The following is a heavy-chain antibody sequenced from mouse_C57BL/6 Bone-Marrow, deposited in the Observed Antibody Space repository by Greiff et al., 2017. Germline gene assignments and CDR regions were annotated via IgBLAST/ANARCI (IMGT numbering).Heavy chain of an antibody. J-gene: IGHJ2*01. V-gene: IGHV1-81*01. CDR3: ARSGYYYVSSPYYFDY. CDR2: IYPIGGNT. D-gene: IGHD1-1*01. Sequence: VQLQQSGAELARPGASVKLSCKASGYTFTSYGISWVKQRTGQGLEWIGEIYPIGGNTNYNEKFKGKATLTADKSSSTAYMQLSSLTSEDSAVYFGARSGYYYVSSPYYFDYWGQGTTLTVSS. CDR1: GYTFTSYG.